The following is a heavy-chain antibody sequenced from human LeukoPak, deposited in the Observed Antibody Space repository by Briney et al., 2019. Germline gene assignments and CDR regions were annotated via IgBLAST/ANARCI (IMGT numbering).Heavy chain of an antibody. V-gene: IGHV3-23*01. J-gene: IGHJ5*02. CDR1: GFTFSSYG. CDR2: ISGSGGST. Sequence: GGSLRLSCAASGFTFSSYGMSWVRQAPGKGLEWVSAISGSGGSTYYADSVKGRFTISRDNSKNTLYLQMNSLRAEDTAVYYCAKVEYYYGSGSYLFAGFDPWGQGTLVTVSS. D-gene: IGHD3-10*01. CDR3: AKVEYYYGSGSYLFAGFDP.